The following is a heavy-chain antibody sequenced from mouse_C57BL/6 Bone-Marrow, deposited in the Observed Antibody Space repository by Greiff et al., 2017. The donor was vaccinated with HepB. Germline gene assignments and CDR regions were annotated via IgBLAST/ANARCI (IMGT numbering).Heavy chain of an antibody. CDR1: GYSFTDYN. Sequence: VQLQQSGPELVKPGASVKISCKASGYSFTDYNMNWVKQSNGKSLEWIGVINPNYGTTSYNQKFKGKATLTVDQSSSTAYMQLNSLTSEDSAVYYWAKGGYYYGSSYGWYFDVWGTGTTVTVSS. CDR2: INPNYGTT. J-gene: IGHJ1*03. D-gene: IGHD1-1*01. CDR3: AKGGYYYGSSYGWYFDV. V-gene: IGHV1-39*01.